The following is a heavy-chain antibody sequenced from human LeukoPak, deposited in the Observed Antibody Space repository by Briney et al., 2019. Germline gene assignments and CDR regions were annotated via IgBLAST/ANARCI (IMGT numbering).Heavy chain of an antibody. CDR1: GFTFSSYW. CDR3: AKAGGYSYGYFDY. CDR2: ISWNSGSI. D-gene: IGHD5-18*01. V-gene: IGHV3-9*03. Sequence: PGGSLRLSCAASGFTFSSYWMHWVRQAPGKGLEWVSGISWNSGSIGYADSVKGRFTISRDNAKNSLYLQMNSLRAEDMALYYCAKAGGYSYGYFDYWGQGTLVTVSS. J-gene: IGHJ4*02.